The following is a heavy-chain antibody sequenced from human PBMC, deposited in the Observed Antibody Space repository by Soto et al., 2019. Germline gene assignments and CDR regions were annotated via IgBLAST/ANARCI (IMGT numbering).Heavy chain of an antibody. D-gene: IGHD3-22*01. Sequence: SGPTLVNPTHTLTLTCTFSGFSLSTSGMCVSWIRQPPGKALEWLALIDWDDDKYYSTSLKTRLTISKDTSKNQVVLTMTNMDPVDTATYYCARIRSSGSYYYDSSGYYYFDYWGKGTLVTVSS. V-gene: IGHV2-70*01. CDR2: IDWDDDK. CDR1: GFSLSTSGMC. CDR3: ARIRSSGSYYYDSSGYYYFDY. J-gene: IGHJ4*02.